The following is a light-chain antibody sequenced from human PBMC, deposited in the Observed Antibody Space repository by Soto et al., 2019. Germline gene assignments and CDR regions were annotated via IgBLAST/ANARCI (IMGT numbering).Light chain of an antibody. J-gene: IGKJ2*01. CDR1: QSISTY. Sequence: DIQMTQSPSSLSASVGDRVTISCRASQSISTYINWYRQKPGKAPKLLISAASSLQGGVPSRFSGSGSGTDFTLTISSLQPEEFATYFCQQSYSTPXTFGQGTKV. CDR2: AAS. CDR3: QQSYSTPXT. V-gene: IGKV1-39*01.